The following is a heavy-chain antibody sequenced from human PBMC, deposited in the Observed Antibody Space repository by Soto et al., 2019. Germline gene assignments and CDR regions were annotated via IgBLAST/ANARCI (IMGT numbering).Heavy chain of an antibody. Sequence: SETLSLTYTVSGGSISSSSYYWGWIRQPPGKGLEWIGSIYYSGNTYYNPSLKSRVTISVDTSKNQFSLKLSSVTAADTAVYYCARHAVHSSGFTDDWGQGTPVTVSS. CDR3: ARHAVHSSGFTDD. CDR1: GGSISSSSYY. V-gene: IGHV4-39*01. J-gene: IGHJ4*02. D-gene: IGHD6-19*01. CDR2: IYYSGNT.